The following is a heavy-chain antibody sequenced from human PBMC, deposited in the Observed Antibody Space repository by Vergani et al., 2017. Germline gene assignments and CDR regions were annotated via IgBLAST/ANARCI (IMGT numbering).Heavy chain of an antibody. D-gene: IGHD6-19*01. J-gene: IGHJ6*02. CDR2: IYSGGST. CDR3: ASTSIAVAGTNYGMDV. V-gene: IGHV3-53*01. Sequence: EVQLVESGGGLIQPGGSMRLSCAASGFTVSSNYMSWVRQAPEKGLEWVSVIYSGGSTYYADSVKGRFTISRDNSKNTLYLQMNSLRAEDTAVYYCASTSIAVAGTNYGMDVWGQGTTVTVSS. CDR1: GFTVSSNY.